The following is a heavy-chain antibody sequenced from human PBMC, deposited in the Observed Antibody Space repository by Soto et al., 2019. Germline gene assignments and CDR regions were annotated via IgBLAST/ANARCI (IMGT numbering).Heavy chain of an antibody. CDR1: GGSLSSGGYY. J-gene: IGHJ6*03. CDR3: ARDGKVYARGRGYYYYYMDV. D-gene: IGHD2-8*01. CDR2: IYYSGST. Sequence: SETLSLTCTVSGGSLSSGGYYWSWIRQHPGKGLEWIGYIYYSGSTYYNPSLKSRVTISVDTSKNQFSLKLSSVTAADTAVYHCARDGKVYARGRGYYYYYMDVWGKGTTVTVSS. V-gene: IGHV4-31*03.